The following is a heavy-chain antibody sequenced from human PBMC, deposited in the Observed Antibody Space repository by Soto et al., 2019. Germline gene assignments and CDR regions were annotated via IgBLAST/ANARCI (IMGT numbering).Heavy chain of an antibody. Sequence: GGSLRLSCATSGFPLSDYYMSWIRQAPGKGLEWLSHISATRTYRNYAASVKGRFTISXXXTXXXLXLXXXSXGVEDTAVYYCARGGGGGLFAHWGQGVLETVSS. J-gene: IGHJ4*02. D-gene: IGHD2-21*01. CDR3: ARGGGGGLFAH. V-gene: IGHV3-11*06. CDR2: ISATRTYR. CDR1: GFPLSDYY.